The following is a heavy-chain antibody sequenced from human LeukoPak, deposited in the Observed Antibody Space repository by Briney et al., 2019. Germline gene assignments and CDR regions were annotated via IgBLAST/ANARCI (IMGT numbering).Heavy chain of an antibody. Sequence: SETLSLTCAVYGGSFSGYYWSWIRQPPGKGLEWIGEINHSGSTNYNPSLKSRVTISVDTSKNQFSLKLSSVTAADTAVYYCARGHVIAAAGRTGYYGMDVWGQGTTVTVSS. CDR1: GGSFSGYY. CDR2: INHSGST. V-gene: IGHV4-34*01. D-gene: IGHD6-13*01. CDR3: ARGHVIAAAGRTGYYGMDV. J-gene: IGHJ6*02.